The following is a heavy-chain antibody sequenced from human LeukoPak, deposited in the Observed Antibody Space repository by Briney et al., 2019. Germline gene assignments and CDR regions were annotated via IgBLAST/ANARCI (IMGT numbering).Heavy chain of an antibody. CDR1: GGSISSGGYY. J-gene: IGHJ4*02. CDR3: ARVSMGGTYYYFDP. V-gene: IGHV4-31*03. CDR2: IYYSGST. Sequence: SETLSLTCTVSGGSISSGGYYRSWIRQHPGKGLEWIGYIYYSGSTYYNPSLKSRGTISVDTSKNQFSLKLSSVTAADTAVYYCARVSMGGTYYYFDPWGQGTLVTVSS. D-gene: IGHD1-26*01.